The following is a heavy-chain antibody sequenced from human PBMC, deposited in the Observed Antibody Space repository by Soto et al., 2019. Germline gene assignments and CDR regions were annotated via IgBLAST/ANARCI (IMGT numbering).Heavy chain of an antibody. Sequence: SGPTLVNPTQTLTLTCTFSGFSLSTSGMCVSWIRQPPGKALEWLALIDWDDDKYYSTSLKTRLTISKDTSKNQVVLTMTNMDPVDKATYYCARISGTEYSSSWYWFDPWGQGTLVTVSS. J-gene: IGHJ5*02. CDR2: IDWDDDK. D-gene: IGHD6-13*01. V-gene: IGHV2-70*01. CDR3: ARISGTEYSSSWYWFDP. CDR1: GFSLSTSGMC.